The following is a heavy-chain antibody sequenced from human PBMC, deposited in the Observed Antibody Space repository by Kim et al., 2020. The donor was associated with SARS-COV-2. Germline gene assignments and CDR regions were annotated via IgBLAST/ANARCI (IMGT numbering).Heavy chain of an antibody. D-gene: IGHD1-26*01. J-gene: IGHJ3*02. V-gene: IGHV6-1*01. Sequence: YAVSVKSRITINPATSKNQFSLQLNSVTPEDTAVYYCAREGSGSYDAFDIWGQGTMVTVSS. CDR3: AREGSGSYDAFDI.